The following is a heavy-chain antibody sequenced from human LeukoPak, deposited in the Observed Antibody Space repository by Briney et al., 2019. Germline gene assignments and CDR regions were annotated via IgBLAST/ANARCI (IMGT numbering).Heavy chain of an antibody. Sequence: SETLSLTCEVYGGSLSGYRWTWIRQPPGKGLEWIGEVDHSGSTTHTSSLEGRVTITADNSKNQFSLSLTSVTAADTAVYYCARVFGYYYYYLDVWGKGTTVTVSS. CDR2: VDHSGST. CDR3: ARVFGYYYYYLDV. J-gene: IGHJ6*03. CDR1: GGSLSGYR. D-gene: IGHD3-10*01. V-gene: IGHV4-34*01.